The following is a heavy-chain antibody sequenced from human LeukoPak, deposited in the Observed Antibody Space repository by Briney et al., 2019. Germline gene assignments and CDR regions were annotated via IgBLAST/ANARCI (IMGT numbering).Heavy chain of an antibody. V-gene: IGHV1-69*13. CDR2: IIPILGTV. Sequence: SVKVSCKASGGTFSSYAISWVRQAPGQGLEWMGGIIPILGTVNYAQKFQGRVTITADESTSTAYMELSSLRSEDTAVYYCARRVAGTIHPLDPWGQGTLVTVSS. CDR1: GGTFSSYA. J-gene: IGHJ5*02. D-gene: IGHD6-19*01. CDR3: ARRVAGTIHPLDP.